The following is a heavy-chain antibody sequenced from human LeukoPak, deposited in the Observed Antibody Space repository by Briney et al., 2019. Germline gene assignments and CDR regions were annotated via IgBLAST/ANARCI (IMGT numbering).Heavy chain of an antibody. J-gene: IGHJ4*02. CDR1: GFTFSSYS. V-gene: IGHV3-21*01. D-gene: IGHD6-13*01. CDR2: ISTTSDYI. CDR3: ARGGIYSQGFDS. Sequence: PGRSLRLSCAASGFTFSSYSMNWVRQAPGKGLEWVSSISTTSDYIYYADSLKGRLTISRDNAKNSLYLQMNSLRAEDTAVYYCARGGIYSQGFDSWGQGTLVTVSS.